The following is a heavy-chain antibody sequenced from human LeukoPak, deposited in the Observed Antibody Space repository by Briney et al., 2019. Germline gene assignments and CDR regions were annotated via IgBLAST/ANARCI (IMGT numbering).Heavy chain of an antibody. J-gene: IGHJ6*02. V-gene: IGHV5-51*01. Sequence: GESLKISCKGSGYSFTSYWIGWVRQMPGKGLEWMGIIYPGDSDTRYSPSFQGQVTISADKSISTAYLQWSSLKASDTAMYYCATSHPRYYYYYGMDVWAKGPRSPSP. CDR3: ATSHPRYYYYYGMDV. CDR2: IYPGDSDT. CDR1: GYSFTSYW.